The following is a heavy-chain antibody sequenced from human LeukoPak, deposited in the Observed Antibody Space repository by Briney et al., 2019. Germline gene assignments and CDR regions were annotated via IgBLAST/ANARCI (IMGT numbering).Heavy chain of an antibody. CDR2: MNPNSGNT. V-gene: IGHV1-8*01. CDR3: ARGLRMVRGVSLYYFDY. Sequence: ASVKVSCKASGYTFTSYDTNWVRQATGQGLEWMGWMNPNSGNTGYAQKFQGRVTMTRNTSISTAYMELSSLRSEDTAVYYCARGLRMVRGVSLYYFDYWGQGTLVTVSS. CDR1: GYTFTSYD. D-gene: IGHD3-10*01. J-gene: IGHJ4*02.